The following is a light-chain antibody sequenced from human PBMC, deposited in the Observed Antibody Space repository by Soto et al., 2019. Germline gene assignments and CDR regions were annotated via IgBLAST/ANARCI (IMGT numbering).Light chain of an antibody. CDR1: SSYVGGFNL. Sequence: QSALTQPASVSGSPGQSITISCTGTSSYVGGFNLVSWYQHTPGKAPKLMIYDVSDRPSGVSTRFSGSKSGDTASLTISGLQAEDEADYYCSSYTSSPTPYVFGTGTKVTVL. CDR3: SSYTSSPTPYV. CDR2: DVS. J-gene: IGLJ1*01. V-gene: IGLV2-14*03.